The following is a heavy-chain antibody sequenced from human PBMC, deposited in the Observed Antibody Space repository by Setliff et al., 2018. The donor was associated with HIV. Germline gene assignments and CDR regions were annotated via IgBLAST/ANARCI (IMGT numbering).Heavy chain of an antibody. Sequence: ASVKVSCKASGYTFTSYGISWVRQAPGQGLEWMGWISAYNGNTNYAQKLQGRVTLTTNTAISTVDMELSSLSSEDTAVYYCTRWIVGSSNIFAFDIWGQGTLVTVSS. D-gene: IGHD1-26*01. CDR1: GYTFTSYG. J-gene: IGHJ3*02. CDR2: ISAYNGNT. CDR3: TRWIVGSSNIFAFDI. V-gene: IGHV1-18*01.